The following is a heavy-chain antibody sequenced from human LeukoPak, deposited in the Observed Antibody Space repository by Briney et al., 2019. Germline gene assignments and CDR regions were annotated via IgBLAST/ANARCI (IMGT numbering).Heavy chain of an antibody. V-gene: IGHV3-23*01. CDR1: GFTFSSYA. Sequence: GGSLRLSCAASGFTFSSYAMTWVRQAPGKGLEWVSSISGGGDTTYYADSVRGRFTISRDNSKNTLSVQMNNLRAEDTAVYYCSKQRSEVVADATNYWGQGTLVPVSS. CDR3: SKQRSEVVADATNY. CDR2: ISGGGDTT. D-gene: IGHD2-15*01. J-gene: IGHJ4*02.